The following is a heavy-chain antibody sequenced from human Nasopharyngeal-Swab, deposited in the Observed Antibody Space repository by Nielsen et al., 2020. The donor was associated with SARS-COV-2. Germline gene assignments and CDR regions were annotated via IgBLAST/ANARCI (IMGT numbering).Heavy chain of an antibody. CDR1: GGSISSGGYY. CDR2: IYYSGST. V-gene: IGHV4-31*03. J-gene: IGHJ4*02. D-gene: IGHD5-12*01. CDR3: ARGEYSGDLDY. Sequence: SETLSLTCTVSGGSISSGGYYWSWIRQHPGKGLEWIGYIYYSGSTYYNPSLKSRVTISVDTSKNQFSLKLSSVTAADTAVYYCARGEYSGDLDYWGQGTLVTVSS.